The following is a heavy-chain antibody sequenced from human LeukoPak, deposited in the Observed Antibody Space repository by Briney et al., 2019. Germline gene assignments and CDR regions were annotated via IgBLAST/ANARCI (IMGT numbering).Heavy chain of an antibody. Sequence: ASVKVSCKASGGTFSSYGISWVRQAPGQGLEWMGWINAGNGNTKYSQKFQGRVTITRDTSASTAYMELSSLRSEDTAVYYCARYKDYDFWRAWDYYGMDVWGQGTTVTVSS. CDR1: GGTFSSYG. D-gene: IGHD3-3*01. CDR3: ARYKDYDFWRAWDYYGMDV. CDR2: INAGNGNT. V-gene: IGHV1-3*01. J-gene: IGHJ6*02.